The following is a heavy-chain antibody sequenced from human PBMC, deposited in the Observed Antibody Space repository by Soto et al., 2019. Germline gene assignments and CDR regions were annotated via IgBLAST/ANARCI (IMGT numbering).Heavy chain of an antibody. CDR1: GDSISSTY. Sequence: SETLSLTCTVSGDSISSTYWSWVRQPAGRGLEWIGRIYSSGSNNYNPSLESRVTMSVDTSKNQFSLTLRSVTAADTAVYFCARGYVSGYTFGHDLWGQGTLVTVSS. D-gene: IGHD3-3*01. V-gene: IGHV4-4*07. J-gene: IGHJ5*02. CDR3: ARGYVSGYTFGHDL. CDR2: IYSSGSN.